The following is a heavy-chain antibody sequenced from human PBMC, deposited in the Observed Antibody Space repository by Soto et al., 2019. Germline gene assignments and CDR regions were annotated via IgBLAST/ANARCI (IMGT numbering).Heavy chain of an antibody. CDR2: IKSKTDGGTT. D-gene: IGHD3-3*01. Sequence: GGSLRLSCAASGFTFSNAWMNWVRQAPGKGLEWVGRIKSKTDGGTTDYAAPVKGRFTISRDDSKNTLYLQMNSLKTEDTAVYYCTTDQYYDFWSGYPLYYFDYWGQGTLVTVSS. CDR1: GFTFSNAW. CDR3: TTDQYYDFWSGYPLYYFDY. V-gene: IGHV3-15*07. J-gene: IGHJ4*02.